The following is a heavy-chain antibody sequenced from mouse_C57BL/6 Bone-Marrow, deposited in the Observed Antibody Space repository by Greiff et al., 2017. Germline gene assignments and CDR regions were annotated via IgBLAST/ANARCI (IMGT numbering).Heavy chain of an antibody. D-gene: IGHD1-1*01. CDR3: ARSNYYGSSDWYFDV. J-gene: IGHJ1*03. CDR1: GYTFTSYW. V-gene: IGHV1-55*01. CDR2: IYPGSGST. Sequence: QVQLQQPGAELVKPGASVKMSCKASGYTFTSYWITWVKQRPGQGLEWIGDIYPGSGSTNYNEKFKSKATLTVDTSSSTAYMQLSSLTSEDSAVYYCARSNYYGSSDWYFDVWGTGTTVTVSS.